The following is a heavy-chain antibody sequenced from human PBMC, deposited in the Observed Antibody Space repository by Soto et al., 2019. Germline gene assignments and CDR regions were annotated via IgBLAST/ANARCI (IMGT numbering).Heavy chain of an antibody. CDR1: GYTVTDYF. D-gene: IGHD2-21*01. V-gene: IGHV1-2*02. CDR2: INPYSGGA. J-gene: IGHJ3*02. Sequence: ASVKVSCKASGYTVTDYFIHWVRQAPGQGLEWIGWINPYSGGADLSQKFQGRVTMTRDTSISTAYMEVSSLRSDDTAVFYCARFMHYSHSGGSSHSGFDMWGQGTLVTVSS. CDR3: ARFMHYSHSGGSSHSGFDM.